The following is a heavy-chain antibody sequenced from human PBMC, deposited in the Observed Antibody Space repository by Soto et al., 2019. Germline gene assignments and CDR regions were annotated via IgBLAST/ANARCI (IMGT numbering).Heavy chain of an antibody. CDR2: IVPIYRTA. Sequence: GASVKVSCKASGGTFSSYRINWVRQAPGQGLEWVGWIVPIYRTADYAQKFQGRVTITADESARTSYMELRSLKSQDTAVYYCVRDSGAKLSSSWGQGTLVTVSS. CDR3: VRDSGAKLSSS. J-gene: IGHJ4*02. CDR1: GGTFSSYR. D-gene: IGHD6-13*01. V-gene: IGHV1-69*13.